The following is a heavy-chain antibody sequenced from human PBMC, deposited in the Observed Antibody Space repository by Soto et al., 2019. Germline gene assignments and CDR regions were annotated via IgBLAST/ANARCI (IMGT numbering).Heavy chain of an antibody. V-gene: IGHV1-69*06. Sequence: GASVKVSCKASGGTFSSYAISWVRQAPGPGLEWMGGIIPIFGTANYAQKFQGRVTITADKSTSTAYMELSSLRSEDTAVYYCARGQLDATYYYYGMDVWGQGTTVTVSS. CDR3: ARGQLDATYYYYGMDV. CDR2: IIPIFGTA. CDR1: GGTFSSYA. J-gene: IGHJ6*02. D-gene: IGHD6-6*01.